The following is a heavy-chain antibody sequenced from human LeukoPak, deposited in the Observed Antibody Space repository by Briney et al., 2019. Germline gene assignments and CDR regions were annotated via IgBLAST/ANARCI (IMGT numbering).Heavy chain of an antibody. D-gene: IGHD2-2*01. J-gene: IGHJ4*02. Sequence: PGGSLRLSCAASGFTFSGYGMHWVRQAPGKGLEWVAFVWHDGRDKYYADSVKGRFTISRDNSKNTLYLQLNSLRTEDTAVYYCAKDRGKFIIVVPTAGENFDYWGQGTLVTVSS. V-gene: IGHV3-30*02. CDR3: AKDRGKFIIVVPTAGENFDY. CDR2: VWHDGRDK. CDR1: GFTFSGYG.